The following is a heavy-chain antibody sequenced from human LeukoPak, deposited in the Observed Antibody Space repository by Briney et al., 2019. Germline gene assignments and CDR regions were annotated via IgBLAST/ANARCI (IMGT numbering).Heavy chain of an antibody. D-gene: IGHD3-10*01. J-gene: IGHJ4*02. V-gene: IGHV3-74*01. Sequence: GGSLRLSCAASGFTFSSYWMHWVRQAPGKGLVWVSRINSDGTTTYADSVKGRFTISRDNAKNTPYLQMNRLRAEDTALYYCASAYYYRLPDWGQGTLVTVSS. CDR2: INSDGTT. CDR1: GFTFSSYW. CDR3: ASAYYYRLPD.